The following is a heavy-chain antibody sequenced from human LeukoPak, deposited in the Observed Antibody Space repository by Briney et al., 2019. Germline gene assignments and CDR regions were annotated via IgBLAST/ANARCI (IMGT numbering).Heavy chain of an antibody. V-gene: IGHV4-59*01. CDR3: ARPLQGRTVTLHY. CDR1: GGSTSSYY. Sequence: PSETLSLTXTVSGGSTSSYYWSWIRQPPGKGLEWIGYIYYTGSTNYNPSLKSRVTMSVDTSKNQFSLKLTSVTAADTAVYYCARPLQGRTVTLHYWGQGALVTVSS. CDR2: IYYTGST. D-gene: IGHD4-17*01. J-gene: IGHJ4*02.